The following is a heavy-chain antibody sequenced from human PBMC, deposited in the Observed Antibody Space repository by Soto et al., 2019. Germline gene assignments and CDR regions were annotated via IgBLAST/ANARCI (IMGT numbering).Heavy chain of an antibody. Sequence: SVKVSCKASGGTFSSYAISWVRQAPGQGLEWMGGIIPIFGTANYAQKFQGRVTITADESTSTAYMELSSLRSEDTAVYYCARAGVVVVPAAIPYYYYYGMDVWGQGTTVTVSS. V-gene: IGHV1-69*13. CDR2: IIPIFGTA. J-gene: IGHJ6*02. D-gene: IGHD2-2*02. CDR3: ARAGVVVVPAAIPYYYYYGMDV. CDR1: GGTFSSYA.